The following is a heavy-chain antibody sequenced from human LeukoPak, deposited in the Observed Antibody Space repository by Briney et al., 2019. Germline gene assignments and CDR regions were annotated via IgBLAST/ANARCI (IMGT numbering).Heavy chain of an antibody. Sequence: QPGGSLRLSCVASGFTLSAYGMSWVRQAPGKGLEWVSSISGSGGGTYYADSVRGRFTISRDNSKNTLYVQMNSLRADDTAVYYCAKDTGVAGTADHFDYWGQGTLVTVSS. CDR1: GFTLSAYG. CDR2: ISGSGGGT. J-gene: IGHJ4*02. D-gene: IGHD6-19*01. V-gene: IGHV3-23*01. CDR3: AKDTGVAGTADHFDY.